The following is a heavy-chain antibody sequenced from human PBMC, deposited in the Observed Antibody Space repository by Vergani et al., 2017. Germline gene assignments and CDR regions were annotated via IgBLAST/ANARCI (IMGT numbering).Heavy chain of an antibody. CDR3: ATYRTPPGFGVVIIRDNWFDP. J-gene: IGHJ5*02. Sequence: QVQLVQSGAEVKKPGASVKVSCKVSGYTLTELSMHWVRQAPGKGLEWMGGFDPEDGETIYAQKFQGRVTMTEDTSTDTAYMELSSLISEDTAVYYCATYRTPPGFGVVIIRDNWFDPWGQGTLVTVSS. CDR2: FDPEDGET. V-gene: IGHV1-24*01. D-gene: IGHD3-3*01. CDR1: GYTLTELS.